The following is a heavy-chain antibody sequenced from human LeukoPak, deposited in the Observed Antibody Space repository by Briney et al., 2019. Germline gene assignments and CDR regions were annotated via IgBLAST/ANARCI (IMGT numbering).Heavy chain of an antibody. Sequence: SETLSLTCAVYGGSFSDYYWTWIRQPPGKGLEWIREINHSGSTNYNPSLKSRVTLSADTSKSQFSLKVNSVTAADTAVYYCARVYDSRGSYLAYWGQGTLVTVSS. CDR2: INHSGST. D-gene: IGHD3-22*01. CDR1: GGSFSDYY. J-gene: IGHJ4*02. V-gene: IGHV4-34*01. CDR3: ARVYDSRGSYLAY.